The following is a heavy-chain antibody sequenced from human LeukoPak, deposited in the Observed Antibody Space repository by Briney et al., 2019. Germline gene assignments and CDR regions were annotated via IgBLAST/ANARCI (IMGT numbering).Heavy chain of an antibody. J-gene: IGHJ4*02. V-gene: IGHV1-2*02. CDR1: GYTFTDYY. D-gene: IGHD3-22*01. CDR2: INPNSGGT. Sequence: ASVKVSCKASGYTFTDYYMHWVRQAPGQGLEWMGWINPNSGGTNYAQKFQGRVTMTRDKSISTAYMELSRLRSDDTAVYYCARASYYYDSSGYPGYYFDYWGQGTLVTASS. CDR3: ARASYYYDSSGYPGYYFDY.